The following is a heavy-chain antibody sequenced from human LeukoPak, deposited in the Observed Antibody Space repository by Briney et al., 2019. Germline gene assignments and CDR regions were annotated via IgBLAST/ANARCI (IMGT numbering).Heavy chain of an antibody. CDR2: ISWNGAIM. CDR1: GFKFDDYG. CDR3: AKDISIGGFADGYFYGMDA. J-gene: IGHJ6*02. Sequence: GGSLRLSCATSGFKFDDYGMHWVRQAPRKGLEWVSGISWNGAIMVYADSVKGRFTISRNNAKSSLYLQMNSLRAEDTALYYCAKDISIGGFADGYFYGMDAWGQGTTVTVSS. V-gene: IGHV3-9*01. D-gene: IGHD4-23*01.